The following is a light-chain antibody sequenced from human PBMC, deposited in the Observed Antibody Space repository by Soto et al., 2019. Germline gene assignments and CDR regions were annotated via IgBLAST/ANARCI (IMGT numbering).Light chain of an antibody. J-gene: IGKJ5*01. CDR1: QTTSGKY. CDR3: QHYGSSPPVT. CDR2: GAF. Sequence: EIVLTQSPGTLSLSPGESATLSCRTSQTTSGKYLAWYQQRPGLAPRLLVYGAFRRATGIPDRFRGSGSGTEFTLTISGLEPEDFAVYFCQHYGSSPPVTFGQGTRMEIK. V-gene: IGKV3-20*01.